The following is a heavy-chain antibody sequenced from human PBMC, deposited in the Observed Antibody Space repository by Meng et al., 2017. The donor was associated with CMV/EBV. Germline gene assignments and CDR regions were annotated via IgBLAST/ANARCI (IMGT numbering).Heavy chain of an antibody. CDR3: ASAGSSSSAAGIDY. J-gene: IGHJ4*02. D-gene: IGHD6-6*01. CDR2: IIPILGIA. V-gene: IGHV1-69*02. Sequence: SVPVSCKATVGTFSSYPISWVRQAPGQGLDWMGRIIPILGIANYAQKFQGRVTITADKSTSTAYMELNSLRSEDTAVNYCASAGSSSSAAGIDYWGQETLVTVSS. CDR1: VGTFSSYP.